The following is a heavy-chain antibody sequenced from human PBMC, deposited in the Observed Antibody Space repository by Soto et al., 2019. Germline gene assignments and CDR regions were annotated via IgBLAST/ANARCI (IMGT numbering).Heavy chain of an antibody. CDR1: GFTFSSYS. D-gene: IGHD3-22*01. V-gene: IGHV3-48*01. CDR2: ISSSGSNR. CDR3: ARGAYYYESSGLSY. J-gene: IGHJ4*02. Sequence: PGGSLRLSCAASGFTFSSYSMNWVRQAPGKGLEWVSYISSSGSNRYYADSVKGRFTISRDNAKNSLYLQMNSLRAEDTAVYYCARGAYYYESSGLSYWGQGTLVTVSS.